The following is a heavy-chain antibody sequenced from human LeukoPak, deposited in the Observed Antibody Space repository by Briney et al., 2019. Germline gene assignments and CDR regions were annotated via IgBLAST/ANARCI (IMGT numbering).Heavy chain of an antibody. CDR3: ARVISGSYPYYFDY. J-gene: IGHJ4*02. Sequence: SETLSLTCTVSGGSISSYYWSWIRQPPGKGLEWIGYIYDSGSTNYNPSLKSRVTISVDTSKNQFSLKLSSLTAADTAVYYCARVISGSYPYYFDYWGQGTLVTVSS. CDR2: IYDSGST. D-gene: IGHD1-26*01. V-gene: IGHV4-59*08. CDR1: GGSISSYY.